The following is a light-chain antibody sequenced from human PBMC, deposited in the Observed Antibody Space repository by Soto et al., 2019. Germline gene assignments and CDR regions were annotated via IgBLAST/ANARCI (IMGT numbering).Light chain of an antibody. Sequence: EIVLKQSPATVSLSPGERATLSCRASQSVSLDLAWYHQKPVQAPRLLIYDASTRATGIPARFSSSGSGTDFTRTISSLEPEDFPVSYCQQRSNWRRLTFGGGTTVEIK. J-gene: IGKJ4*01. V-gene: IGKV3-11*01. CDR2: DAS. CDR3: QQRSNWRRLT. CDR1: QSVSLD.